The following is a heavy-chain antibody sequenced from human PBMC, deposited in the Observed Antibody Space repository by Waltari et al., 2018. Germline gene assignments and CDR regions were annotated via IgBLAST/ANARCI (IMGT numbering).Heavy chain of an antibody. D-gene: IGHD1-26*01. CDR2: VDPEDGET. Sequence: QVQLVQSGAEVKKPGASVQVSCKVSGYTLTELSMHWVRQAPGKGLEWMGGVDPEDGETIDAQKFQGRVTMTEDTSTDTAYMELSSLRSEDTAVYYCATPIVGAKGAAFDIWGQGTMVTVSS. V-gene: IGHV1-24*01. CDR1: GYTLTELS. CDR3: ATPIVGAKGAAFDI. J-gene: IGHJ3*02.